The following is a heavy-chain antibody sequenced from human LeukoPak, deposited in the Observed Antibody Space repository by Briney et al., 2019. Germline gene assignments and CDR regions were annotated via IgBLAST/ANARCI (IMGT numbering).Heavy chain of an antibody. Sequence: SETLSLTCAVYGGSFSGYYWSWIRQPAGKGLEWIGRIYTSGSTNYNPSLKSRVTISVDTSKNQFSLKLSSVTAADTAVYYCAREPYYYDSSGYYAPYNWFDPWGQGTLVTVSS. CDR2: IYTSGST. CDR3: AREPYYYDSSGYYAPYNWFDP. V-gene: IGHV4-4*07. J-gene: IGHJ5*02. CDR1: GGSFSGYY. D-gene: IGHD3-22*01.